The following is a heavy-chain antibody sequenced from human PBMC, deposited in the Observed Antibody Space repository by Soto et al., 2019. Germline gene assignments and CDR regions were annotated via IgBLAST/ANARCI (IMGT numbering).Heavy chain of an antibody. CDR3: TSGSITMVRGVIRDY. Sequence: EVQLVESGGGLVQPGRSLRLSCTASGFTFGDYAMSWVRQAPGKGLEWVGFIRSKAYGGTTEYAASVKGRFTISRDDSKSIAYLQMNSLKTEDTAVYYCTSGSITMVRGVIRDYWGQGTLVTVSS. CDR1: GFTFGDYA. J-gene: IGHJ4*02. V-gene: IGHV3-49*04. D-gene: IGHD3-10*01. CDR2: IRSKAYGGTT.